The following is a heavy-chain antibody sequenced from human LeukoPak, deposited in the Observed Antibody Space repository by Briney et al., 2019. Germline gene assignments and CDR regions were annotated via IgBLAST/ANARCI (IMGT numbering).Heavy chain of an antibody. V-gene: IGHV3-43*01. Sequence: TGGSLRLSCAASGFTFDDYTMPWVRHAPGKGLEWVSLISWDGGSTYYADSVKGRFTISRDNSKNSLYLQMNSLRTEDTALYYCAKGGWGVVTATFDYWGQGTLVTVSS. J-gene: IGHJ4*02. CDR1: GFTFDDYT. D-gene: IGHD2-21*02. CDR3: AKGGWGVVTATFDY. CDR2: ISWDGGST.